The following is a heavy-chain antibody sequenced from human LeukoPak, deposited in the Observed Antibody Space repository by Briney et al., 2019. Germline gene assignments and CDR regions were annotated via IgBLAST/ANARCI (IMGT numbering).Heavy chain of an antibody. D-gene: IGHD3-22*01. V-gene: IGHV3-33*01. CDR2: IWYDGSNK. CDR1: GFTFSSYG. CDR3: ALGSSGYYSPPYDAFDI. J-gene: IGHJ3*02. Sequence: GRSLRLSCAASGFTFSSYGMHWVRQAPGKGLEWVAVIWYDGSNKYYADSVKGRFTISRDNSKNTLYLQMNSLRAEDTAVYYCALGSSGYYSPPYDAFDIWGQGTMVTVSS.